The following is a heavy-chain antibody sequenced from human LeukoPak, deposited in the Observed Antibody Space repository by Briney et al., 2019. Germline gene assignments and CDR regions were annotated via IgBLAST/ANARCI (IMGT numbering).Heavy chain of an antibody. V-gene: IGHV3-23*01. Sequence: GGSLRLSCAASGFTFSIYAMTWVRQAPGKGLEWVSGISGSGDSTYYADSVKGRFTISRDNSKDTFYLQMNSLRAEDTAVYYCAKVRYNSGWLFDYWGQGTLVTVSS. D-gene: IGHD6-19*01. CDR2: ISGSGDST. J-gene: IGHJ4*02. CDR1: GFTFSIYA. CDR3: AKVRYNSGWLFDY.